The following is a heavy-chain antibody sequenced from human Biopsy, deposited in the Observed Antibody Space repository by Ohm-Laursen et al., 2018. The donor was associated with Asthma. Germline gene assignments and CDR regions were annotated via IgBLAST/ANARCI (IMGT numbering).Heavy chain of an antibody. CDR2: ISNGGSSK. J-gene: IGHJ4*02. Sequence: SLRLSCAASGLTFSSYGMHWVRQAPGKGLEWVALISNGGSSKYYADSVKGRFTISRDISKNTLYLQMNSLRAEDTAVYYCARSDCGSGGYCYIPFYFWGQGTLVTVSS. CDR3: ARSDCGSGGYCYIPFYF. V-gene: IGHV3-30*03. CDR1: GLTFSSYG. D-gene: IGHD2-21*02.